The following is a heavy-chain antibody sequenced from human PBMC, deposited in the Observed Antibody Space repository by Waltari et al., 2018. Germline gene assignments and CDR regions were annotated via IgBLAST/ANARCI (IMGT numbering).Heavy chain of an antibody. Sequence: EVQLLESGGGLIQPGGSLRLSCAASGVTFNNYAMSWVRQAPGKGLEWVSTISGSGGRTYYGDSVKGRFTISRDNSKNTLALKMSSLRAEDTAVYYCAKDLRRISLWFVDLQLYGMDVWGQGTTVTVSS. CDR3: AKDLRRISLWFVDLQLYGMDV. CDR1: GVTFNNYA. CDR2: ISGSGGRT. J-gene: IGHJ6*02. V-gene: IGHV3-23*01. D-gene: IGHD3-10*01.